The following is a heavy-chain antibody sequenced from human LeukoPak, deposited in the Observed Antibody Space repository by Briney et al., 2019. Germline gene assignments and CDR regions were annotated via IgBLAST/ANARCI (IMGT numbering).Heavy chain of an antibody. CDR1: GFTFSGSA. J-gene: IGHJ6*03. CDR3: TSQNLYSSSWRDYYYYMDV. D-gene: IGHD6-13*01. V-gene: IGHV3-73*01. CDR2: IRSKANSYAT. Sequence: PGGSLRLSCAASGFTFSGSAMHWVRQASGKGLEWVGRIRSKANSYATAYAASVKGRFTISRDDSKNTAYLQMNSLKTEDTAVYYCTSQNLYSSSWRDYYYYMDVWGKGTTVTVSS.